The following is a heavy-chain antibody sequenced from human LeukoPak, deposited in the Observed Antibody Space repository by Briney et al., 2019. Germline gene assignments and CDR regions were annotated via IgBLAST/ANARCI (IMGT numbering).Heavy chain of an antibody. Sequence: SVKVSCKASGGTFSSYAISWVRQAPGQGLEWMGGIIPIFGTANYAQKFQGRVTITTDESTSTAYMELSSLRSEDTAVYYCARDHPLGNDPSRGFDYWGQGTLVTVSS. CDR3: ARDHPLGNDPSRGFDY. D-gene: IGHD1-1*01. V-gene: IGHV1-69*05. CDR1: GGTFSSYA. J-gene: IGHJ4*02. CDR2: IIPIFGTA.